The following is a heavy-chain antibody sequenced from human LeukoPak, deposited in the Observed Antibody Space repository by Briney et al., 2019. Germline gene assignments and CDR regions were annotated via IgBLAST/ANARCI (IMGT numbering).Heavy chain of an antibody. V-gene: IGHV3-30-3*01. D-gene: IGHD4-23*01. CDR3: ARERRGKTDY. CDR1: GFTFSSYA. J-gene: IGHJ4*02. Sequence: GGSLRLSCAASGFTFSSYAMHWVRQAPGKGLEWVAVISYDGSNKYYADSVKGRFTISRDNSKNTLYLQMNSLRAEDTAAYYCARERRGKTDYWGQGTLVTVSS. CDR2: ISYDGSNK.